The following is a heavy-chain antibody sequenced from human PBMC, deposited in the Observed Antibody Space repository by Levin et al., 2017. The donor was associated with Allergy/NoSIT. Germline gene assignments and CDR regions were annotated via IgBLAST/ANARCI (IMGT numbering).Heavy chain of an antibody. CDR2: IIPLYGTA. V-gene: IGHV1-69*01. J-gene: IGHJ3*02. D-gene: IGHD3-22*01. CDR1: GGTFSKFA. CDR3: ARDQGYYDSSGYYYDAFDI. Sequence: KISCKASGGTFSKFAINWVRQAPGQGLQWLGGIIPLYGTADYAQKFQGRVTITADESTSTAYMEVSRLTSEDTAVYYCARDQGYYDSSGYYYDAFDIWGQGTMVTVSS.